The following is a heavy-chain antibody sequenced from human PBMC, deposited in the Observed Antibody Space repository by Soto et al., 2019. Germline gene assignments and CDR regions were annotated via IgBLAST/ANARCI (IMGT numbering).Heavy chain of an antibody. Sequence: GGSLRLSCAASGFTFSNYAMSWVRQAPGKGLEWVSSISGSGGSTYYTDSVKGRFTISRDNSKNTLYLQMNSLRVEDTAVYFCAKDRRIVVGAEFDPWGQGTLVTVSS. CDR2: ISGSGGST. V-gene: IGHV3-23*01. D-gene: IGHD3-22*01. CDR1: GFTFSNYA. J-gene: IGHJ5*02. CDR3: AKDRRIVVGAEFDP.